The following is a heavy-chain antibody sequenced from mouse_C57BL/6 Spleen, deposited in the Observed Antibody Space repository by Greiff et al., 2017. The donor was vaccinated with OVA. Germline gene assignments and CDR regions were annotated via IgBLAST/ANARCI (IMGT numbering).Heavy chain of an antibody. V-gene: IGHV10-1*01. CDR2: IRSKSNNYAT. CDR3: VRHNYGRDAMDY. Sequence: DVKLVESGGGLVQPKGSLKLSCAASGFSFNTYAMNWVRQAPGKGLEWVARIRSKSNNYATYYADSVKDRFTISRDDSESMLYLQMNNLKTEDTAMYYCVRHNYGRDAMDYWGQGTSVTVSS. D-gene: IGHD2-1*01. J-gene: IGHJ4*01. CDR1: GFSFNTYA.